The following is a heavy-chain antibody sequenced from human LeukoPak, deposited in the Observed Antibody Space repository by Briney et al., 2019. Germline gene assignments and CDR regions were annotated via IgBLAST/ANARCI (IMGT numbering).Heavy chain of an antibody. D-gene: IGHD1-26*01. Sequence: SETLSLTCTVSGASIYNNYWGWIRQSPGKGLEWIAYIYKRGGGTTDYNPSLESRVTISVDTSKSQFSLNLSSVTAADTAVYYCARRSGSYWRAFDIWGQGTMVTVSS. CDR1: GASIYNNY. V-gene: IGHV4-59*01. CDR2: IYKRGGGTT. J-gene: IGHJ3*02. CDR3: ARRSGSYWRAFDI.